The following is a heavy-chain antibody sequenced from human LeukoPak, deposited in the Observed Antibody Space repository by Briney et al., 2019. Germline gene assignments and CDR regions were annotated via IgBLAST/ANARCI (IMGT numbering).Heavy chain of an antibody. Sequence: GGSLRLSCAASGFTFSSYAMSWVRQAPGKGLEWVSAISGSGGSTYYADSVKGRFTISRDNSKNTLYLQMNSLRAEDTAVYYCAKDLRAYAVAGAFDYWGQGTLSPSPQ. CDR2: ISGSGGST. D-gene: IGHD6-19*01. CDR1: GFTFSSYA. CDR3: AKDLRAYAVAGAFDY. V-gene: IGHV3-23*01. J-gene: IGHJ4*02.